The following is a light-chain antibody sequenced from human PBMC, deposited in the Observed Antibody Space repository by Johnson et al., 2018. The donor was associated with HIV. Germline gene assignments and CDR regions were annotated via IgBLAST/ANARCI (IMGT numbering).Light chain of an antibody. CDR3: GEWESRLNTYV. Sequence: QSLLTQPPSVSAAPGQKVTISCSGSSSNIGNNYVSWYQQLPGTAPKLLIYDNNKRPSGIPDRFSGSKSGTSATLGITGLQTGDEAAYYCGEWESRLNTYVVGTGTKVTVL. V-gene: IGLV1-51*01. CDR1: SSNIGNNY. CDR2: DNN. J-gene: IGLJ1*01.